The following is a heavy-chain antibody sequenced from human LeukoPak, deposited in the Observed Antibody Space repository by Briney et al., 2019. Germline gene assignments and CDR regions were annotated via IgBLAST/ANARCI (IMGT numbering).Heavy chain of an antibody. D-gene: IGHD2-21*02. CDR2: INPNSGGT. CDR1: GYTFTGYY. Sequence: ASVKVSCKASGYTFTGYYMHWVRQAPGQGLEWMGRINPNSGGTNYAQKFQGRVTMTRDTSISTAYMELSRLRSDDTAVYYCARDQSACGGGCYPFDYWGQGTLVTVSS. J-gene: IGHJ4*02. CDR3: ARDQSACGGGCYPFDY. V-gene: IGHV1-2*06.